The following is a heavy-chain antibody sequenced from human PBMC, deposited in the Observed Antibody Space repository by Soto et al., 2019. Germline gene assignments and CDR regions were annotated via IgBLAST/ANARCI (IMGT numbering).Heavy chain of an antibody. J-gene: IGHJ6*02. Sequence: QVQLVESGGGVVQPGRSLRLSCAASGFTFSSYGMHWVRQAPGKGLEWVAVISYDGSNKYYADSVKGRFTISRDNSKNTLYLQMNSLRAEDTAVYYCAKGLEDIVVVVATTPISGMDVWGQGTTVTVSS. CDR1: GFTFSSYG. D-gene: IGHD2-15*01. CDR3: AKGLEDIVVVVATTPISGMDV. CDR2: ISYDGSNK. V-gene: IGHV3-30*18.